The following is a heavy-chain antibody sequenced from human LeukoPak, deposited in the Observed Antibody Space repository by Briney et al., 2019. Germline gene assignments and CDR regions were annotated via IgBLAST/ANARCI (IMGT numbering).Heavy chain of an antibody. V-gene: IGHV5-51*01. D-gene: IGHD5-12*01. CDR1: GYRFTSYW. J-gene: IGHJ4*02. CDR3: ARVRGDIVATIGFDY. CDR2: IYPGDSDT. Sequence: GESLKISCKGSGYRFTSYWIGWVRQMPGKGLEWMGIIYPGDSDTRYSPSFQGQVTISADKSISTAYLQWSSLKASDTAMYYCARVRGDIVATIGFDYWGQGTLVTVSS.